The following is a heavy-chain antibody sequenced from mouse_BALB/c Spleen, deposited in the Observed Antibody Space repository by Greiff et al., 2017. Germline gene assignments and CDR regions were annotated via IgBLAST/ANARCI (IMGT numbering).Heavy chain of an antibody. CDR3: ARGGLRRDAWFAY. J-gene: IGHJ3*01. V-gene: IGHV5-4*02. CDR2: ISDGGSYT. Sequence: DVMLVESGGGLVKPGGSLKLSCAASGFTFSDYYMYWVRQTPEKRLEWVATISDGGSYTYYPDSVKGRFTISRDNAKNNLYLQMSSLKSEDTAMYYCARGGLRRDAWFAYWGQGTLVTVSA. CDR1: GFTFSDYY. D-gene: IGHD2-4*01.